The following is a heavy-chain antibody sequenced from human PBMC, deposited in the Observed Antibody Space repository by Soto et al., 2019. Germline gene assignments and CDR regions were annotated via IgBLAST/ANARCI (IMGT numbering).Heavy chain of an antibody. Sequence: GGSLRLSCAASGFTFSSYAMSWVRQDPGKGLEWVSAISGSGGSTYYADSVKGRFTISRDNSKNTLYLQMNSLRAEDTAVYYCAKEGCSGGSCYFVGFDYWGQGTLVTVSS. CDR2: ISGSGGST. D-gene: IGHD2-15*01. J-gene: IGHJ4*02. V-gene: IGHV3-23*01. CDR1: GFTFSSYA. CDR3: AKEGCSGGSCYFVGFDY.